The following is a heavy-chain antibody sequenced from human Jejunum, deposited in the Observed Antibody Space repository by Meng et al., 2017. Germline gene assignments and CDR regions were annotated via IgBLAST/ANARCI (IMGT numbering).Heavy chain of an antibody. J-gene: IGHJ4*02. CDR2: INPDGSGT. Sequence: QVQLGQSGAEVKKPGASAGVSCQASGYTFTGYSIHWARQAPGQGLEWMGRINPDGSGTMYAQKFQGRVTMSRDPSISTVYMDLSRLTSDDTGLYYCARGVYPFFFDTWGQGTLVTVSS. CDR3: ARGVYPFFFDT. CDR1: GYTFTGYS. D-gene: IGHD3-16*02. V-gene: IGHV1-2*05.